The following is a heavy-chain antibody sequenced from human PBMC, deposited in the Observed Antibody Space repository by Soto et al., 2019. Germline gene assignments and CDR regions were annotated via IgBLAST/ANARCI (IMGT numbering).Heavy chain of an antibody. J-gene: IGHJ6*04. V-gene: IGHV4-59*01. CDR3: ARGDGSVTAGYYYYGMDA. CDR1: GGSISSYY. CDR2: IYYSGST. D-gene: IGHD1-26*01. Sequence: PSETLSLTGTVSGGSISSYYCSWIRQPPWKGLEWIAYIYYSGSTNYNPSLKSRVTISVDTSKNQFSLKLSSVTAADTAVYYCARGDGSVTAGYYYYGMDAWGKAITAT.